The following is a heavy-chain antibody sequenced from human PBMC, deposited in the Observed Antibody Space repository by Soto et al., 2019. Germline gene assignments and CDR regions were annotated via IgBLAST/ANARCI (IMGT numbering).Heavy chain of an antibody. CDR1: GGTFSSYD. V-gene: IGHV1-18*01. CDR2: ISTYSGDT. Sequence: ASVKVSCKASGGTFSSYDINWLRQAAGQGLEWMGWISTYSGDTKYAQKFQGRVTMTTDTSTTTAYLELRSLRSDDTAVYYCARHHGPTTSENWFDPWGQGTLVTVSS. CDR3: ARHHGPTTSENWFDP. D-gene: IGHD5-12*01. J-gene: IGHJ5*02.